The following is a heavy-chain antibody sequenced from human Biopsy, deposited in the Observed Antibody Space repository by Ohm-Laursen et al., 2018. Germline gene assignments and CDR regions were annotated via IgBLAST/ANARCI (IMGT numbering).Heavy chain of an antibody. CDR1: GGSISNNNYY. Sequence: PSETLSLTCTVSGGSISNNNYYWGRIRQPPGKGLEWIGSIFYRGSTHYKPSLKSRVNISVDTSKNQFSLKLNSVTAADTAVYYCARDYDTSGYYYVSWGQGTLVTASS. J-gene: IGHJ5*02. D-gene: IGHD3-22*01. CDR2: IFYRGST. CDR3: ARDYDTSGYYYVS. V-gene: IGHV4-39*01.